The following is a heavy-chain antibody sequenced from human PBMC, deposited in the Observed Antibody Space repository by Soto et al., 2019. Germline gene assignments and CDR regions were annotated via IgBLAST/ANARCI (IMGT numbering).Heavy chain of an antibody. CDR1: GYTFTSYA. Sequence: QVQLVQSGAEVKKPGASVKVSCKASGYTFTSYAISWVRQAPGQGLEWMGWISAYKGNTNYAQKLQCTVTRPTDTSPSPAYMALRSLRSDDTAVYYCARDSPPPREWGQGTLVTVSS. CDR2: ISAYKGNT. V-gene: IGHV1-18*01. J-gene: IGHJ4*02. CDR3: ARDSPPPRE.